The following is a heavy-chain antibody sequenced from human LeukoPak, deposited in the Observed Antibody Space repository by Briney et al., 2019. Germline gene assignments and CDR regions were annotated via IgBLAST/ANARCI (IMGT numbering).Heavy chain of an antibody. Sequence: SETLSLTCAVYGGSFSGYYWSWIRQPPGKGLEWIGEINHSGSTNYNPSLKSRVTISVDTSKNQFSLKLSSVTAADTAVYYCARGALWSGYYTDYWGQGTLVTVSS. CDR3: ARGALWSGYYTDY. CDR2: INHSGST. D-gene: IGHD3-3*01. J-gene: IGHJ4*02. CDR1: GGSFSGYY. V-gene: IGHV4-34*01.